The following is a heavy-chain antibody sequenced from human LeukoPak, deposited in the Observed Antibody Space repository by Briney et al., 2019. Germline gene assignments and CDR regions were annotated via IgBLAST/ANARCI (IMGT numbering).Heavy chain of an antibody. CDR2: IIPILGIA. D-gene: IGHD3-22*01. Sequence: SVKVSCKASGGTFSSYAIGWVRQAPGQGLEWMGRIIPILGIANYAQKFQGRVTITADKSTSTAYMELSSLRSEDTAVYYCAREYYYDSPHAFDIWGQGTMVTVSS. V-gene: IGHV1-69*04. CDR3: AREYYYDSPHAFDI. CDR1: GGTFSSYA. J-gene: IGHJ3*02.